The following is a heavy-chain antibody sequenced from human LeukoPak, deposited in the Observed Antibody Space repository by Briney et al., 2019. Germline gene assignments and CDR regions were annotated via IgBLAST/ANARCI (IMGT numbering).Heavy chain of an antibody. CDR3: AKRTEYCSGGSCYHYGMEV. V-gene: IGHV3-48*02. J-gene: IGHJ6*02. CDR2: ISSSSSTI. CDR1: GFTFSSYS. Sequence: PGGSLRLSCAASGFTFSSYSMNWVRQAPGKGLEWVSYISSSSSTIYYADSVKGRFTISRDNAKSSLYLQMNSLRDEDTAVYYCAKRTEYCSGGSCYHYGMEVWGQGTTVTVSS. D-gene: IGHD2-15*01.